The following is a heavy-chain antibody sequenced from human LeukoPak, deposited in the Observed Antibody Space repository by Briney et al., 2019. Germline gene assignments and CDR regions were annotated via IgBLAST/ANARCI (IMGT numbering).Heavy chain of an antibody. Sequence: PSETLSLTCTVSGGSISSYYWSWIRQPPGKGLEWIGYIYYSGSTNYNPSLKSRVTISVDTSKNQFSLKLSSVTAADTAVYYCARHGSGYGDNWFDPWGQGTLVTVSS. CDR2: IYYSGST. D-gene: IGHD4-17*01. V-gene: IGHV4-59*08. CDR3: ARHGSGYGDNWFDP. J-gene: IGHJ5*02. CDR1: GGSISSYY.